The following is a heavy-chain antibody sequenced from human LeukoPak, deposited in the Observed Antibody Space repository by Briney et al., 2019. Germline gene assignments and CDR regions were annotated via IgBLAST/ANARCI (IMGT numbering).Heavy chain of an antibody. D-gene: IGHD3-3*01. V-gene: IGHV3-7*03. Sequence: GGSLRLSCAASGFTFHNNWMSWVRQAPGKGLEWVANMNQDGSEKNYVDSVKGRFTISRDNAKNSLSLQMYSLRAEDTAVYYCARRSPLEWLSEQYYFDYWGQGTLVTVSS. CDR2: MNQDGSEK. CDR1: GFTFHNNW. J-gene: IGHJ4*02. CDR3: ARRSPLEWLSEQYYFDY.